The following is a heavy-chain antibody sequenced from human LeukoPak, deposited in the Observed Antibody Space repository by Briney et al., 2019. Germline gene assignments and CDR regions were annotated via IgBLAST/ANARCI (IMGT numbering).Heavy chain of an antibody. CDR2: ISWNSGSI. CDR3: AKEILNYFFYYGMDV. V-gene: IGHV3-9*02. Sequence: GRSLRLSCAASGFPSDDYAMHWVRQAPGKGLEWVSSISWNSGSIGYADSVKGRFTISRDNAKNSLYLQMNSLRAEDTALYYCAKEILNYFFYYGMDVWGQGTTVTVSS. CDR1: GFPSDDYA. J-gene: IGHJ6*02.